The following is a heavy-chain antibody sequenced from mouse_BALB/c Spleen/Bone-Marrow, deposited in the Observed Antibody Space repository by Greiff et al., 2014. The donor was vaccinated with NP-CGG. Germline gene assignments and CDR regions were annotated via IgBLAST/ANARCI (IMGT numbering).Heavy chain of an antibody. Sequence: QVHVKQSGAELVGPGTSVKMSCKAAGYTFTNYWIGWIKQRPGHGLEWIGDIYCGGGYTNYNEKFKGKATLTADTSSNTTYMHLSSLTSEDSAIYYCAREGSYWGQGTLVTVSA. CDR2: IYCGGGYT. CDR1: GYTFTNYW. V-gene: IGHV1-63*02. J-gene: IGHJ3*01. CDR3: AREGSY.